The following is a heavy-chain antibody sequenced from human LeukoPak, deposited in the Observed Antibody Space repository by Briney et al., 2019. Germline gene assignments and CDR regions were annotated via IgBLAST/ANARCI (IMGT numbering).Heavy chain of an antibody. CDR2: IYPSRST. D-gene: IGHD5-18*01. J-gene: IGHJ3*02. Sequence: SETLSLTCTVSGDSISSYYWSWIRQPAGKGLEWIGRIYPSRSTNYNPSLKSRVTMSVDTSENQFSLKLSSVTAADTAVYYCATNGPAYSYGPWDDAFDIWGPGTMVTVSS. V-gene: IGHV4-4*07. CDR3: ATNGPAYSYGPWDDAFDI. CDR1: GDSISSYY.